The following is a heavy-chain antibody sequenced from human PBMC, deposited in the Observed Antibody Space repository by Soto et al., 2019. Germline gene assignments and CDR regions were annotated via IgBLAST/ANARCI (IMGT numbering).Heavy chain of an antibody. D-gene: IGHD6-13*01. V-gene: IGHV3-53*01. Sequence: EVQLVESGGGLIQPGGSLRLSCAASGFTVSSNYMSWVRQAPGKGLEWVSVIYSGGSTYYADSVKGRFTISRDNSKNTLYLQMNSLRAEDTAVYYCARGYSSSWSRDYGMDVWGQGTTVTVSS. CDR2: IYSGGST. CDR1: GFTVSSNY. J-gene: IGHJ6*02. CDR3: ARGYSSSWSRDYGMDV.